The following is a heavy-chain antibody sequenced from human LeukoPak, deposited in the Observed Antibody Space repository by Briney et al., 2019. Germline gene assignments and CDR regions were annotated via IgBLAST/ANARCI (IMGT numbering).Heavy chain of an antibody. CDR3: ARVDPKAPGDYS. Sequence: PGGSLRLSCAASGLSFSSYTMNWVRQAPGKGLEWVSSIRSTSSYIYYADSVKGRFIISRDNAKNSLYLQMNSLRAEDTAVYYCARVDPKAPGDYSWGRGTLVTVSS. CDR1: GLSFSSYT. D-gene: IGHD2-2*03. V-gene: IGHV3-21*01. CDR2: IRSTSSYI. J-gene: IGHJ4*02.